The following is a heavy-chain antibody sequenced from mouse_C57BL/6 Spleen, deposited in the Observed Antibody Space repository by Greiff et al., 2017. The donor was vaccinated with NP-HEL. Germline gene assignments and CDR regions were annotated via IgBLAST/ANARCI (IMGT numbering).Heavy chain of an antibody. CDR2: INPNNGGT. D-gene: IGHD3-2*02. CDR3: ARWDSSGRYAMDY. CDR1: GYTFTDYN. Sequence: VQLQQSGPELVKPGASVKIPCKASGYTFTDYNMDWVKQSHGKSLEWIGDINPNNGGTIYNQKFKGKATLTVDKSSSTAYMELRSLTSEDTAVYYCARWDSSGRYAMDYWGQGTSVTVSS. V-gene: IGHV1-18*01. J-gene: IGHJ4*01.